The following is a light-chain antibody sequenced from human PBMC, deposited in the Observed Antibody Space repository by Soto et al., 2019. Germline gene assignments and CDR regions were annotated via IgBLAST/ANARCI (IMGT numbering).Light chain of an antibody. J-gene: IGKJ1*01. CDR3: LQDYNYPWK. CDR1: QSISNR. Sequence: DIQMTQSPSTLSASVGDRVTITCRASQSISNRLAWYQQKPGKAPKVLIYDASNLESGVPSRFSGSGSGTEFILTISSLQPDDFTTYYCLQDYNYPWKFGQGTKV. V-gene: IGKV1-5*01. CDR2: DAS.